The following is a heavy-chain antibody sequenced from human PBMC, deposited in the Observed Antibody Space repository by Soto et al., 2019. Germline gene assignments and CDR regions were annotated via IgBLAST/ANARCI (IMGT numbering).Heavy chain of an antibody. J-gene: IGHJ4*02. Sequence: SEPLSLTCTVSGGSVSDDYNGSWIRQPPGKDLEWIGYIHHSGDTYSNPSLESRLTMSVDTSKNQVSLKLRSLTAADTAVYYCARELVSSAYFDYWGQGTLVTVSS. V-gene: IGHV4-30-4*01. CDR3: ARELVSSAYFDY. CDR2: IHHSGDT. D-gene: IGHD2-8*02. CDR1: GGSVSDDYN.